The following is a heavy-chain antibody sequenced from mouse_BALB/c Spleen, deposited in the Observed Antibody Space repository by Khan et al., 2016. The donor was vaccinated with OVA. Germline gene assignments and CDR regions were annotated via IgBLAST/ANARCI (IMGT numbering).Heavy chain of an antibody. V-gene: IGHV1-9*01. CDR3: ARVNYIGRDYFDY. CDR2: ILPGSGSR. D-gene: IGHD1-3*01. J-gene: IGHJ2*01. Sequence: QVQLQQSGAELMKPGASVKISCKATGYTFSGYWLEWVKQRPGHGLEWIGEILPGSGSRNYNEKFKGKATFTADISSKTTYMQLSSLTSEDSAVYYGARVNYIGRDYFDYWGQGTTLTVSS. CDR1: GYTFSGYW.